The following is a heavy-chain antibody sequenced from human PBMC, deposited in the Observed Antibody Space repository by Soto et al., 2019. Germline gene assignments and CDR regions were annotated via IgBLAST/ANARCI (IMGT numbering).Heavy chain of an antibody. CDR3: ARTLAFSSGWYVFGY. V-gene: IGHV1-69*01. D-gene: IGHD6-19*01. CDR1: GDSFSTYA. J-gene: IGHJ4*02. CDR2: IIPVFGRA. Sequence: QVQLVQSGAEVKKPGSPLKFSCKASGDSFSTYAITWVRQAPGQGLEWMGGIIPVFGRANYAQKFQGRVTITADESTSTAYMELNSLRSEDTALYYCARTLAFSSGWYVFGYWGQGTLVTVSS.